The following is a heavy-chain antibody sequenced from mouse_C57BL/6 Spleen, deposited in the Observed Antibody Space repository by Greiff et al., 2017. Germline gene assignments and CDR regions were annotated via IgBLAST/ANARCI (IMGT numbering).Heavy chain of an antibody. J-gene: IGHJ4*01. Sequence: QVQLQQPGTELVKPGASVKLSCKASGYTFTSYWLHWVKQRPGQGLEWIGNINPSNGGTNYNEKFKSKATLTVDKSSSTAYMQLSSLTSENSAVYYCARSPSEGYYPLYYAMDYWGQGTSVTVSS. D-gene: IGHD2-3*01. CDR3: ARSPSEGYYPLYYAMDY. CDR1: GYTFTSYW. CDR2: INPSNGGT. V-gene: IGHV1-53*01.